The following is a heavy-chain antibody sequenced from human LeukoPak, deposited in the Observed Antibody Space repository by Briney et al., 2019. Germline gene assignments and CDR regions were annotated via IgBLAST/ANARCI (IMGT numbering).Heavy chain of an antibody. CDR1: GGSISSYY. Sequence: PSETLSLTCTVSGGSISSYYWSWIRQPPGKGLEWIGYIYYTGSTNYNPSLKSRVTMSVDTSKNQFSLKLSSVTAADTAVYYCARGVGVTRFDYWGQGTLVTVSS. D-gene: IGHD1-26*01. CDR2: IYYTGST. CDR3: ARGVGVTRFDY. V-gene: IGHV4-59*01. J-gene: IGHJ4*02.